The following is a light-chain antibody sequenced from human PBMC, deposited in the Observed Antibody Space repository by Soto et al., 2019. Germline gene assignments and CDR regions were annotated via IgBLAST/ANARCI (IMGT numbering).Light chain of an antibody. J-gene: IGKJ1*01. Sequence: DIPMTQSPSSLSASVGDRVTITCRASRHISTFLNWYQQKPGRAPKLLIYTASTLQTGVPSRFSGSGSGTDFTLIISSLQPEDFATYYCQQSFSVLRTFGQGTKVEI. CDR2: TAS. CDR3: QQSFSVLRT. V-gene: IGKV1-39*01. CDR1: RHISTF.